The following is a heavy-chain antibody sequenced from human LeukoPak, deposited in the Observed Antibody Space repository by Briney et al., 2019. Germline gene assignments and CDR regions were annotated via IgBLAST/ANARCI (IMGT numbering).Heavy chain of an antibody. Sequence: GGSLRLSCAASGFTFSSYGMPWVRQAPGKGLEWVAVIWYDGSNKYYADSVKGRFTISRDNSKNTLYLQMNSLRAEDTAVYYCARGGRLYCSSTSCHPAPYYFDYWGQGTLVTVSS. CDR3: ARGGRLYCSSTSCHPAPYYFDY. D-gene: IGHD2-2*01. V-gene: IGHV3-33*01. CDR1: GFTFSSYG. CDR2: IWYDGSNK. J-gene: IGHJ4*02.